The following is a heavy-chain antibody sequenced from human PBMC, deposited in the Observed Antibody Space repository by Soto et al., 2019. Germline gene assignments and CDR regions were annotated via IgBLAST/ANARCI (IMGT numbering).Heavy chain of an antibody. D-gene: IGHD2-21*02. CDR3: ARVPLVVVTAIPPDDY. CDR2: ISAYNGNT. J-gene: IGHJ4*02. Sequence: QVQLVQSGAEVKKPGASVKVSCKASGYTFTSYGISWVRQAPGQGLEWMGWISAYNGNTNYAQKLQGRVTMTTDTSTSTADMELRSLRSDDTAVYYCARVPLVVVTAIPPDDYWGQGTLVTVSS. V-gene: IGHV1-18*01. CDR1: GYTFTSYG.